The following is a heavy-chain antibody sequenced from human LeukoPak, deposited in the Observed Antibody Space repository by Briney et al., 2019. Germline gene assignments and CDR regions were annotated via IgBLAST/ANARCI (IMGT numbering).Heavy chain of an antibody. Sequence: SETLSLTCTVSGDSISSSIYYWSWIRQPAGKGLEWIGRMSTSGSASYNPSLKSRVTISVDTSKNQFSLNLNSVTAADTPIYYCARHQYQLSALDYWGQGTLVTVSS. D-gene: IGHD2-2*01. V-gene: IGHV4-61*02. CDR3: ARHQYQLSALDY. CDR2: MSTSGSA. CDR1: GDSISSSIYY. J-gene: IGHJ4*02.